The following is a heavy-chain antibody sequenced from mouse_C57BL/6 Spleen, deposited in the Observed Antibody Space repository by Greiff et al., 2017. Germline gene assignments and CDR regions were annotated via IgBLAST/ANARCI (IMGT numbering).Heavy chain of an antibody. Sequence: VQLQQSGPELVKPGASVKMSCKASGYTFTDYNMHWVKQSHGKSLEWIGYINPNNGGTSYNQKFKGKATLTVNKSSSTAYMELRSLTSEDSAVYYCARPFYYDYDVYAMDYWGQGTSVTVSS. CDR2: INPNNGGT. CDR1: GYTFTDYN. D-gene: IGHD2-4*01. J-gene: IGHJ4*01. V-gene: IGHV1-22*01. CDR3: ARPFYYDYDVYAMDY.